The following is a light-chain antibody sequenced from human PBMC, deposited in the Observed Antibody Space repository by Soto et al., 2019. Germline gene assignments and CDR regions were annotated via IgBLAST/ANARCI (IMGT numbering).Light chain of an antibody. J-gene: IGKJ4*01. Sequence: VMTQSPLSLPVTPGEPASISCRSSQSLLQSNGYNCLDWYLQKPGQSPQLLIYLGSNRASGVPDRFSGSGSDTDFTLKISRVEAEDVGVYYCMQALQSPLTFGGGTKVEIK. CDR2: LGS. CDR1: QSLLQSNGYNC. CDR3: MQALQSPLT. V-gene: IGKV2-28*01.